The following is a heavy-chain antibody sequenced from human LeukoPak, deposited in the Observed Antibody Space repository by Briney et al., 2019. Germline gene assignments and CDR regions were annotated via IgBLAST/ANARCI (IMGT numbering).Heavy chain of an antibody. D-gene: IGHD3-9*01. CDR3: AKTHDILTGPFDY. J-gene: IGHJ4*02. Sequence: PGGSLRLSCAASGSTFSHYWMHWVRQAPGKGLEWVSAISGSGGSTYYADSVKGRFTISRDNSKNTLYLQMNSLRAEDTAVYYCAKTHDILTGPFDYWGQGTLVTVSS. V-gene: IGHV3-23*01. CDR1: GSTFSHYW. CDR2: ISGSGGST.